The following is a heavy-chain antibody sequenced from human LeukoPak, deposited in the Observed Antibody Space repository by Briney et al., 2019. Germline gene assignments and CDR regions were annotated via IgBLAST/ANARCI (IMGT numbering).Heavy chain of an antibody. CDR2: LFSGGST. Sequence: GGSLRLSCAASGFTVSGNYMSWVRQAPGKGLEWISVLFSGGSTYYADSVKGRFIISRDNSKNTLYLQMNSLRAEDTAVYYCARGRGTYRNTFDIWGQGTMVTVSS. CDR1: GFTVSGNY. D-gene: IGHD1-14*01. J-gene: IGHJ3*02. V-gene: IGHV3-53*01. CDR3: ARGRGTYRNTFDI.